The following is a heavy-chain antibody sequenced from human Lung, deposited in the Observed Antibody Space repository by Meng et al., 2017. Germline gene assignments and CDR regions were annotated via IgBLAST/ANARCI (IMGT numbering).Heavy chain of an antibody. CDR1: GFTFSSYS. D-gene: IGHD2-15*01. J-gene: IGHJ4*02. Sequence: EVQLVESGGGLGKPGGSLRLSWAASGFTFSSYSMNGVRQAPGKGLEWVSSISSSSAYADSVKGRFTISRDNAKNSLYLQMNSLRAEDTAVYYCARGRVVVAATPSDYWGQGTLVTVSS. CDR3: ARGRVVVAATPSDY. CDR2: ISSSSA. V-gene: IGHV3-21*04.